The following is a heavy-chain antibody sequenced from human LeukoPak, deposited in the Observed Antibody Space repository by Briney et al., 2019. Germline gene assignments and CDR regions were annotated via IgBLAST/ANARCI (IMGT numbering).Heavy chain of an antibody. CDR1: GGSIFSSSYY. J-gene: IGHJ4*02. CDR2: IYYRRYT. D-gene: IGHD3-10*01. CDR3: ANYYGSGRPPRFAD. Sequence: PSETLSLPCSVSGGSIFSSSYYWGWIRQPPGTGLGGIGSIYYRRYTYYNPSLRSRVTISVNTSKDQFSQKLSSETATQTAVDYGANYYGSGRPPRFADWGQGTLVTVSS. V-gene: IGHV4-39*01.